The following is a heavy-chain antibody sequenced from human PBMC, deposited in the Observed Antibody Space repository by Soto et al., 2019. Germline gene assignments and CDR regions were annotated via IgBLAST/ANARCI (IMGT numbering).Heavy chain of an antibody. CDR3: ARDGGGPKDASDL. CDR1: GGTFSSYA. Sequence: SVKVSCKASGGTFSSYAISWVRQAPGQGLEWMGGIIPIFGTANYAQKFQGRVTITADESTSTAYMELSSLRSEDTAVYYCARDGGGPKDASDLWGQGTMVTVSS. J-gene: IGHJ3*01. CDR2: IIPIFGTA. V-gene: IGHV1-69*13. D-gene: IGHD2-15*01.